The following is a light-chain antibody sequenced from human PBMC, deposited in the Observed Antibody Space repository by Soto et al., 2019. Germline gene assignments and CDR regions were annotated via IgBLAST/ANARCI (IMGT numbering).Light chain of an antibody. CDR1: QRISSN. V-gene: IGKV3-15*01. Sequence: EVVMTQSPATLSVSPGERATLSCRASQRISSNLAWYQQRRGQAPRLLIYGASTRAPGIPARFSGSGSETEFTLTISSLQSEDFAVYYCQHYNNWPPWTFGQGPKVEIK. J-gene: IGKJ1*01. CDR2: GAS. CDR3: QHYNNWPPWT.